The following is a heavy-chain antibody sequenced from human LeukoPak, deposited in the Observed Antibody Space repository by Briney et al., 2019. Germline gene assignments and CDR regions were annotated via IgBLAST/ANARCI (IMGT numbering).Heavy chain of an antibody. J-gene: IGHJ4*02. CDR2: TDWNNDK. D-gene: IGHD2-15*01. Sequence: SGPALVKPTQTLTLTCTFSGFSLNTRAMCVSWIRQPPGKALEWLAFTDWNNDKYYSTSLKTRLTISKDTSKNQVVLTMTNMDPVDTATYYCASGLSWNFDYWGQGTLVTVSS. CDR1: GFSLNTRAMC. CDR3: ASGLSWNFDY. V-gene: IGHV2-70*01.